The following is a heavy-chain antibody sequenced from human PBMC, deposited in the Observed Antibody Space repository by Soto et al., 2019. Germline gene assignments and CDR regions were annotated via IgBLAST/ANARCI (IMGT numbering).Heavy chain of an antibody. Sequence: PGGSLRLSCAVSGFTVSNNYMSWVRQAPGKGLGWVAVISYDGSNKYYADSVKGRFTISRDNSKNTLYLQMNSLRAEDTAVYYCAKDLRIAVAGVDGAFDIWGQGTMVTVSS. CDR1: GFTVSNNY. V-gene: IGHV3-30*18. CDR3: AKDLRIAVAGVDGAFDI. D-gene: IGHD6-19*01. J-gene: IGHJ3*02. CDR2: ISYDGSNK.